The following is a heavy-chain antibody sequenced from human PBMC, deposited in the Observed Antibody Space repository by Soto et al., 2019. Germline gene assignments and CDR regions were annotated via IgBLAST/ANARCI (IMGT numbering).Heavy chain of an antibody. CDR3: ARGGGRFFSSPSCPRAKNWFAP. J-gene: IGHJ5*02. Sequence: SETLSLTCAVYGGSFSGYYWSWIRQPPGKGLEWIGEINHSGSTNYNPSLKSRVTISVDTSKNQFSLKLSSVTAADTAVYYCARGGGRFFSSPSCPRAKNWFAPWGQGTLVTVSS. CDR2: INHSGST. V-gene: IGHV4-34*01. CDR1: GGSFSGYY. D-gene: IGHD2-2*01.